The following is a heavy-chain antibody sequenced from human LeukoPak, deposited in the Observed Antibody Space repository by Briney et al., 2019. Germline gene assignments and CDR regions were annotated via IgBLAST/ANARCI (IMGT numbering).Heavy chain of an antibody. D-gene: IGHD2-21*02. Sequence: GGSLRLSCAASGFPFSSYSMNWVRQAPGKGLEWVSSISSGTSFIYYADSVKGRFTTSRDNAKNSLYLQMNSLRAEDTAVYYCARGTTALMDVWGKGTTVTASS. J-gene: IGHJ6*03. CDR3: ARGTTALMDV. V-gene: IGHV3-21*01. CDR2: ISSGTSFI. CDR1: GFPFSSYS.